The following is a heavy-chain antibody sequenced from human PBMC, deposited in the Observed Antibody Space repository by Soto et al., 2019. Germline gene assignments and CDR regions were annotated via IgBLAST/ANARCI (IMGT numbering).Heavy chain of an antibody. V-gene: IGHV4-34*01. CDR1: GGSFSGYS. Sequence: SETLSLTCAVSGGSFSGYSWTWLRQSPGKGLEWIGEINHSGTTDYNPALKSRVTMPVDTSKNQFSLRVRSVTAADTAVYYCARARFDSWSHIYYGLDVWGQGTTVTVYS. CDR3: ARARFDSWSHIYYGLDV. J-gene: IGHJ6*02. CDR2: INHSGTT. D-gene: IGHD3-3*01.